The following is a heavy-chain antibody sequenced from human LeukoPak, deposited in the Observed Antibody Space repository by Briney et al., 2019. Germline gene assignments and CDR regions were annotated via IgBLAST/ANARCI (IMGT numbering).Heavy chain of an antibody. CDR1: GYTFTSYD. V-gene: IGHV1-8*03. D-gene: IGHD3-3*01. CDR3: ARGARTYYDFWSGYSIPDY. Sequence: ASVTVSCKASGYTFTSYDINWVRQATGQGREWMGWMNPNSGNTGYAQKFQGRVTITRNTSISTAYMELSSLRSEDTAVYYCARGARTYYDFWSGYSIPDYWGQGTLVTVSS. J-gene: IGHJ4*02. CDR2: MNPNSGNT.